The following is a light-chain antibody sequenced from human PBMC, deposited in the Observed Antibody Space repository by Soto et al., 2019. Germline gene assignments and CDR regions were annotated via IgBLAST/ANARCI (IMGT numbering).Light chain of an antibody. CDR3: QQYGSSPLFT. J-gene: IGKJ3*01. Sequence: EIVLTQSPGTLSLSPGERATLSCRASKSVSSSYLAWYQQKPGQAPRLLIYGASSRANGIPDRFSGSGSGTDFTLTISRLEPEDFVVYYCQQYGSSPLFTFGPGTKVDIK. V-gene: IGKV3-20*01. CDR2: GAS. CDR1: KSVSSSY.